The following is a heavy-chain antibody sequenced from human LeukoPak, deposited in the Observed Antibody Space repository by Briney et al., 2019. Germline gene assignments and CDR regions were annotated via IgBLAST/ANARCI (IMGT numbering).Heavy chain of an antibody. Sequence: PGGSLRLSCAASGFTFSSYGMHWVRHAPGKGLGWVAFIRYDGSNKYYADSGKGRFTISRDNSKNTLYLQMNSLRAEDTAVYYCANLRDYKLLWFRELLYTQSPSAMDVWGKGTTVTVSS. D-gene: IGHD3-10*01. CDR3: ANLRDYKLLWFRELLYTQSPSAMDV. V-gene: IGHV3-30*02. CDR2: IRYDGSNK. CDR1: GFTFSSYG. J-gene: IGHJ6*04.